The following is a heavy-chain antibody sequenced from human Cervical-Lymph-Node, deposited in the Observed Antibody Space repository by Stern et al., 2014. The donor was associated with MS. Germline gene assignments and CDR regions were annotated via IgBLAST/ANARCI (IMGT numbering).Heavy chain of an antibody. V-gene: IGHV3-33*01. J-gene: IGHJ6*02. CDR2: IWYDGSNK. CDR3: ARDGRYCSGGSCYSQDYYYGMDV. D-gene: IGHD2-15*01. Sequence: QVQLVESGGGVVHPGRSLRLSCAASGFTFSSYGMHWVRQAPGKGLEWVAVIWYDGSNKYYADSVKGRFTISRDNSKNTLYLQMNSLRAEDTAVYYCARDGRYCSGGSCYSQDYYYGMDVWGQGTTVTVSS. CDR1: GFTFSSYG.